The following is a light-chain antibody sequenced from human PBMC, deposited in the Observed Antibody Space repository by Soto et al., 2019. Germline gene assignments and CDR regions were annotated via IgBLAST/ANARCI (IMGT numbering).Light chain of an antibody. CDR1: QSFSNY. Sequence: DIQMTQSPSSVSASEGDRVTITCRTSQSFSNYLAWYQHRPGKAPKLLIYSATVLQSGVPSRFSGSGSGTDFTLTISRLQPEDSATYYCQQTYTIPWTFGQGTRVEIK. CDR2: SAT. V-gene: IGKV1-39*01. J-gene: IGKJ1*01. CDR3: QQTYTIPWT.